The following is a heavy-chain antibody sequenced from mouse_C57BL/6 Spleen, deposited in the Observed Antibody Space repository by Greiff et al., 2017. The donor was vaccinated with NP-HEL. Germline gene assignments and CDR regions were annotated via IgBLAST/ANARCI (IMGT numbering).Heavy chain of an antibody. J-gene: IGHJ3*01. CDR1: GYTFTDYY. CDR3: ERGGYDDDGGLAD. D-gene: IGHD2-4*01. Sequence: EVQLQQSGPELVKPGASVKISCKASGYTFTDYYMNWVKQSHGKSLEWIGYINPNNGGTSYNQKFKGKATLTVDKSSSTAYMELRSLTSEGYAVYYCERGGYDDDGGLADWGQGTLVTVSA. V-gene: IGHV1-26*01. CDR2: INPNNGGT.